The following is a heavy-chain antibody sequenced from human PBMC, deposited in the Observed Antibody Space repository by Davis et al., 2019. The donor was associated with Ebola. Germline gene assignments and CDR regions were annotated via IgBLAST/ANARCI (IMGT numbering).Heavy chain of an antibody. CDR2: ISSSGSTI. J-gene: IGHJ4*02. Sequence: GESLKISCAASGFTFSSYSMNWVRQAPGKGLEWVSYISSSGSTIYYADSVKGRFTISRDNAKNSLYLQMNSLRAEDTAVYYCARGGIFGDPALDYWGQGTLVTVSS. V-gene: IGHV3-48*04. CDR3: ARGGIFGDPALDY. D-gene: IGHD3-3*01. CDR1: GFTFSSYS.